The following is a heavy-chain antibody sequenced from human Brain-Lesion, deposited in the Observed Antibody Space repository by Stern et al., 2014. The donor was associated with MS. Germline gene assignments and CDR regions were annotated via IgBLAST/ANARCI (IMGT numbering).Heavy chain of an antibody. V-gene: IGHV1-24*01. J-gene: IGHJ4*02. CDR1: GYTLTELS. Sequence: MQLVESGAEVKKPGASVKVSCKVSGYTLTELSMHWVRQAPSKGLEWMGGFDPEEGETIDAQNFQGRVTMTDDTSTDTAYMELSSLRSEDTAVDYCATLAPGAGGNYYRHFDYWGQGTLVTVSS. CDR2: FDPEEGET. D-gene: IGHD1-26*01. CDR3: ATLAPGAGGNYYRHFDY.